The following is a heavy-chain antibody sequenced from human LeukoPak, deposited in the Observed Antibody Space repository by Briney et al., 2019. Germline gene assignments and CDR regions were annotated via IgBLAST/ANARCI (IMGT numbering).Heavy chain of an antibody. D-gene: IGHD5-24*01. CDR2: IYYSGST. Sequence: KSSETLSLTCTVSGGSTSSYYWSWIRQPAGKGLEWIGHIYYSGSTNYNPSLKSRVTISLDTSKNQFSLRLTSMTAADTAVYYCARGFDGPNAFDIWGQGTMVTVSS. CDR1: GGSTSSYY. J-gene: IGHJ3*02. V-gene: IGHV4-59*01. CDR3: ARGFDGPNAFDI.